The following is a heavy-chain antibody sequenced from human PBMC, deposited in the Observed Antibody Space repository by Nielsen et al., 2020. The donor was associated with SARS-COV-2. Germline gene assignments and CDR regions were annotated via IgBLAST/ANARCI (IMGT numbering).Heavy chain of an antibody. J-gene: IGHJ5*02. CDR1: GYTFTSYG. CDR3: ARDLGIVVPAAPNWFDP. V-gene: IGHV1-18*04. D-gene: IGHD2-2*01. Sequence: KISCKASGYTFTSYGISWVRQAPGQGLEWMGWISAYNGNTNYAQKLQGRVTMTTDTSTSTAYMELRSLRSDDTAVYYCARDLGIVVPAAPNWFDPWGQGTLVTVSS. CDR2: ISAYNGNT.